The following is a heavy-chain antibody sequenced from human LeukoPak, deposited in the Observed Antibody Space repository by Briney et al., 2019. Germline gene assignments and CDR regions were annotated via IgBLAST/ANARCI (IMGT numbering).Heavy chain of an antibody. CDR3: AHSTYYHDSSGQGGVDY. J-gene: IGHJ4*02. V-gene: IGHV2-5*01. D-gene: IGHD3-22*01. Sequence: SGPTLVKPTQTLTLTCTFSGFSLSTSGVGVGWIRQPPGKALEWLALIYWNDDKRYSPSLKSRLTITKDTSKNQVVLTMTNMDPVDTATYYCAHSTYYHDSSGQGGVDYWGQRTLVTVSS. CDR1: GFSLSTSGVG. CDR2: IYWNDDK.